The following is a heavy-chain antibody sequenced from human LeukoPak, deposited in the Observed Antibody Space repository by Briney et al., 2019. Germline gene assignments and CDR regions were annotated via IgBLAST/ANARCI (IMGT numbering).Heavy chain of an antibody. D-gene: IGHD5-18*01. CDR3: ARREYSHGYDY. V-gene: IGHV3-30*03. CDR1: GFTFSSYG. J-gene: IGHJ4*02. Sequence: GGSLRLSCAASGFTFSSYGMHWVRQAPGKGLEWVAVISYDGSNKYYADSVKGRFTISRDNSKNTLYLQMNSLRAEDTAVYYCARREYSHGYDYWGQGTLVTVSS. CDR2: ISYDGSNK.